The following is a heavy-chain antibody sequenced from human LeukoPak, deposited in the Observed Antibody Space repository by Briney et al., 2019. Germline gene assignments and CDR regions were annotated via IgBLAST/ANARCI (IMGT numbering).Heavy chain of an antibody. CDR1: GGSISSSNW. J-gene: IGHJ6*02. CDR2: IYHSGST. Sequence: KTSETLSLTCAVSGGSISSSNWWSWVRQPPGKGLEWIGEIYHSGSTNYNPSLKSRVTISVDKSKNQFSLKLSSVTAADTAVYYCARDKTGEYRAVAGPYYYGMDVWGQGTTVTVSS. CDR3: ARDKTGEYRAVAGPYYYGMDV. D-gene: IGHD6-19*01. V-gene: IGHV4-4*02.